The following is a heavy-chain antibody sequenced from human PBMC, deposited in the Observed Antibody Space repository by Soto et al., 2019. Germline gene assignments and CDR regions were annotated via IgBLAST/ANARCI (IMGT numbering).Heavy chain of an antibody. CDR3: ANDRDSSGWFSGYYYGVDV. V-gene: IGHV3-30*18. CDR2: ISYDGSNK. Sequence: QVQLVESGGGVVQPGRSLRLSCAASGFTFSSYGMHWVRQAPGKGLEWVALISYDGSNKYYADSVKGRFTISRDNSKNTLSQQVSSLRAEDTAVYYCANDRDSSGWFSGYYYGVDVWGQGTTVTVSS. CDR1: GFTFSSYG. D-gene: IGHD6-19*01. J-gene: IGHJ6*02.